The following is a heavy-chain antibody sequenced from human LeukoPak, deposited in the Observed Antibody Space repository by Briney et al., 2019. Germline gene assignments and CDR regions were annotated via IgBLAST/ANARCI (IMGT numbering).Heavy chain of an antibody. Sequence: PSETLSLTCAVYGGSFSGYYWSWIRQPPGKGLEWIGEINHSGSTNYNPSLKRRVTISVDTSKNQFSLKLSSVTAADTAVYYCARVAFSYNWFDPWGQGTLVTVSS. CDR2: INHSGST. V-gene: IGHV4-34*01. CDR1: GGSFSGYY. CDR3: ARVAFSYNWFDP. J-gene: IGHJ5*02. D-gene: IGHD2/OR15-2a*01.